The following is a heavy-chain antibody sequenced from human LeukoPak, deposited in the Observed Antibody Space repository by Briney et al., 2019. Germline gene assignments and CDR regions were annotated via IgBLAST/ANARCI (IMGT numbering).Heavy chain of an antibody. D-gene: IGHD2-15*01. V-gene: IGHV4-34*01. CDR3: ARGDVVLVAATQFDY. Sequence: SETVSLLCAVYGGPYRGYYGRRTRQPPGKGLEWIGEINHSGSTNYNPSLKSRVTISVDTSKNQFSLKLSSVTAADTAVYYCARGDVVLVAATQFDYWGQGTLVTVSS. J-gene: IGHJ4*02. CDR1: GGPYRGYY. CDR2: INHSGST.